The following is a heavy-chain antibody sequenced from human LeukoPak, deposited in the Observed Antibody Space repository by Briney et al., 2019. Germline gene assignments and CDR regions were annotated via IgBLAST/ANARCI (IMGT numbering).Heavy chain of an antibody. CDR1: GFTFSSYG. Sequence: GGSLRLSCAASGFTFSSYGMHWVRQAPGKGLEWVASIRYDGSNKYYADSVKGRFTISRDNSKNTLYLQMNSLRAEDTAVYYCAKVDSSGDYYYYYMDVWGKGTTVTISS. V-gene: IGHV3-30*02. CDR2: IRYDGSNK. D-gene: IGHD6-19*01. CDR3: AKVDSSGDYYYYYMDV. J-gene: IGHJ6*03.